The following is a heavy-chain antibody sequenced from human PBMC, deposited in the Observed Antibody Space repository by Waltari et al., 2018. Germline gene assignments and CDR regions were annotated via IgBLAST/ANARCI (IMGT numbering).Heavy chain of an antibody. V-gene: IGHV1-18*01. J-gene: IGHJ5*02. CDR2: ISAYNGNT. CDR3: ARAPSIAVAGTMFDP. D-gene: IGHD6-19*01. CDR1: GYTFTSYG. Sequence: QVQLVQSGAEVKKPGASVKVSCKASGYTFTSYGISWVRQAPGQGLEWMGWISAYNGNTNYAQKRQGRVTMTTDTSTSTAYMELRSLRSDDTAVYYCARAPSIAVAGTMFDPWGQGTLVTVSS.